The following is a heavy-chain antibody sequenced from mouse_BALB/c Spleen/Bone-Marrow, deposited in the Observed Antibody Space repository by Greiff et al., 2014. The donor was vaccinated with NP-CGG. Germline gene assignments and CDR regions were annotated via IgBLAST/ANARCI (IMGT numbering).Heavy chain of an antibody. D-gene: IGHD2-3*01. Sequence: VQLKDSGGGLVKPGGSLKLSCAASGFTFSSYAMSWVRQTPEKRLEWVATISSGGSYTYHPDSVKGRFTISRDNAKNTLYLQMSSLRSEDTAMYYCTRSGVCGYYFGGQGTTLTVSS. J-gene: IGHJ2*01. V-gene: IGHV5-9-3*01. CDR3: TRSGVCGYYF. CDR1: GFTFSSYA. CDR2: ISSGGSYT.